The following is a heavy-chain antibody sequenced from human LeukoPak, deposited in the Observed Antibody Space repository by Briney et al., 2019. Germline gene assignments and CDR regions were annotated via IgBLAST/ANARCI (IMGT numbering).Heavy chain of an antibody. V-gene: IGHV3-30*02. D-gene: IGHD3-9*01. CDR1: GFTFSSYG. Sequence: GGSLRLSCAASGFTFSSYGMHWVRQAPGKGLEWVAFIRYDGSNKYYADSVKGRFTISRDNSKNTLYLQMNSLRAEDTAVYYCAAPEDILTGYYPFDYWGQGTLVTVSS. J-gene: IGHJ4*02. CDR2: IRYDGSNK. CDR3: AAPEDILTGYYPFDY.